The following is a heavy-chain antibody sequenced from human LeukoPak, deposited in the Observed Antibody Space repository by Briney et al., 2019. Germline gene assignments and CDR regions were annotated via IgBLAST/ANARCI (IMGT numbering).Heavy chain of an antibody. Sequence: SETLSLTCTVSGGSISSYYWSWIRQPPGKGLEWIGYIYYSGSTNYNPSLKSRVTISVDTSKNQFSLKLCSVTAADTAVYYCARDMYYDILTGYYGGYNWFDPWGQGTLVTVSS. V-gene: IGHV4-59*01. CDR2: IYYSGST. CDR3: ARDMYYDILTGYYGGYNWFDP. CDR1: GGSISSYY. D-gene: IGHD3-9*01. J-gene: IGHJ5*02.